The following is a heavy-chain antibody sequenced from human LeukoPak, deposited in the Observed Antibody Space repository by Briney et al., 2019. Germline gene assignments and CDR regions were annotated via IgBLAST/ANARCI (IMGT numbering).Heavy chain of an antibody. J-gene: IGHJ4*02. D-gene: IGHD2-15*01. Sequence: GGSLRLSCAASGFTFSSYAMSWVRQAPGKGLEWVSAISGSGGSTYYADSVKGRFTISRDNSKNTLYLQMNSLRAEDTAVYYCARCFRSGGSCYFDYWGQGTLATVSS. CDR1: GFTFSSYA. CDR3: ARCFRSGGSCYFDY. V-gene: IGHV3-23*01. CDR2: ISGSGGST.